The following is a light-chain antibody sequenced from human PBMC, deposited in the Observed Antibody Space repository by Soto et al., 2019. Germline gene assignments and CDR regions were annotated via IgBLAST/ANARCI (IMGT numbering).Light chain of an antibody. J-gene: IGKJ1*01. CDR3: QQYSSAST. V-gene: IGKV1-5*03. CDR2: RAS. Sequence: DIQMTPSPSTLSASVGDRVTITCRASQSINNWLAWYQQKPGKAPKLLIYRASSLENGVPSRCSRRGSWTEFIFTITTLQPDDFATYYCQQYSSASTFGQGTKVEI. CDR1: QSINNW.